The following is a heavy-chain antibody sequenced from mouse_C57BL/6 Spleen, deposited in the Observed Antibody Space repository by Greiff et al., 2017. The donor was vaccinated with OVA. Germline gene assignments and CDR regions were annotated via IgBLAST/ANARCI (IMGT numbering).Heavy chain of an antibody. Sequence: EVQLVESGGGLVKPGGSLKLSCAASGFTFSDYGMHWVRQAPEKGLEWVAYISSGSSTIYYADTVKGRFTISRDNAKNTLFLQMTSLRSEDTAMYYCASQISPYDYGWFAYWGQGTLVTVSA. CDR2: ISSGSSTI. D-gene: IGHD2-4*01. CDR1: GFTFSDYG. J-gene: IGHJ3*01. V-gene: IGHV5-17*01. CDR3: ASQISPYDYGWFAY.